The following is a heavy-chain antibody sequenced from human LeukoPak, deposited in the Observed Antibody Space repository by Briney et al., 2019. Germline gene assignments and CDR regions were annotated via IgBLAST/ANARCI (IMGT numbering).Heavy chain of an antibody. V-gene: IGHV3-30*03. Sequence: AGGSLRLSCAASGFTFSSYGMHWVRQAPGKGLEWVAVISYDGSNKYYADSVKGRFTISRDNSKNTLYLQMNSLRAEDTAVYYCAREVQAGTGTFDYWGQGTLVTVSS. CDR2: ISYDGSNK. D-gene: IGHD6-13*01. J-gene: IGHJ4*02. CDR3: AREVQAGTGTFDY. CDR1: GFTFSSYG.